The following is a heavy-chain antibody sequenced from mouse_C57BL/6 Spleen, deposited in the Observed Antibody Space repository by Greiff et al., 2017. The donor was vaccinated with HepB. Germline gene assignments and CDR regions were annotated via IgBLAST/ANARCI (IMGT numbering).Heavy chain of an antibody. J-gene: IGHJ4*01. V-gene: IGHV14-3*01. CDR2: IDPANGNT. Sequence: VQLQQSVAELVRPGASVKLSCTASGFNIKNTYMHWVKQRPEQGLEWIGRIDPANGNTKYAPKFQGKATMTADTSSNTAYLQLSSLTSEDTAVYYCTTGGSSPYYYAMDYWGQGTSVTVSS. CDR3: TTGGSSPYYYAMDY. CDR1: GFNIKNTY. D-gene: IGHD1-1*01.